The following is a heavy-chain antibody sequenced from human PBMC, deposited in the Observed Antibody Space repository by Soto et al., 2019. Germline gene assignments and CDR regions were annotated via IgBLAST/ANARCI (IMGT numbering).Heavy chain of an antibody. CDR1: GFTFSSYS. D-gene: IGHD3-22*01. CDR3: ARDSSGL. Sequence: EVPLVESGGGLVQPGGSLRLSCAASGFTFSSYSMIWVRQAPGKGLEWVSYISSSSNTIYYADSVKGRFTISRDNAKNSLYLQMNSLRAEDTAVYYCARDSSGLWGQGTLVTVSS. V-gene: IGHV3-48*01. CDR2: ISSSSNTI. J-gene: IGHJ4*02.